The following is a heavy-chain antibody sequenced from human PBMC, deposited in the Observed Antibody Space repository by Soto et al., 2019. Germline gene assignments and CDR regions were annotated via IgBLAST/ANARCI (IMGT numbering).Heavy chain of an antibody. J-gene: IGHJ4*02. D-gene: IGHD4-4*01. V-gene: IGHV2-5*02. Sequence: QITLKESGPPLVKPTQTLTLTCTFSGFSLSTSGVGVGWIRQPPGKALEWLALIYWDDDKRYSPSLKSRLTITKDTSKNQVVLTMTNMDPVDTATYYCARTTTVTPNFDYWGQGTLVTVSS. CDR2: IYWDDDK. CDR1: GFSLSTSGVG. CDR3: ARTTTVTPNFDY.